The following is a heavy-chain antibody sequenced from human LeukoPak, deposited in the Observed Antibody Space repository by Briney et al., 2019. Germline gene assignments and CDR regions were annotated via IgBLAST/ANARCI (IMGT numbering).Heavy chain of an antibody. CDR1: GFTFSSYA. CDR3: TKGLWAGVSAARD. J-gene: IGHJ4*02. CDR2: IYTSGST. V-gene: IGHV3-66*01. D-gene: IGHD2-8*01. Sequence: PGGSLRLSCAASGFTFSSYAMSWVRQAPGKGLEWVSVIYTSGSTYYADSVKGRFTISRDNSQNTVDLQMNSLRTEDTAVYYCTKGLWAGVSAARDWGQGALVTVSS.